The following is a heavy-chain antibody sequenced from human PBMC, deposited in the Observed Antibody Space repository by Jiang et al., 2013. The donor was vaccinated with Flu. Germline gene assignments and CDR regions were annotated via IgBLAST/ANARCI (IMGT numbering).Heavy chain of an antibody. Sequence: PGLVKPSETLSLTCTVSGGSISSYYWSWIRQPPGKGLEWIGYIYYSGSTNYNPSLKSRVTISVDTSKNQFSLKLSSVTAADTAVYYCARAYGYSYGHYYFDYWGQGTLVTVSS. CDR2: IYYSGST. CDR3: ARAYGYSYGHYYFDY. V-gene: IGHV4-59*13. J-gene: IGHJ4*02. D-gene: IGHD5-18*01. CDR1: GGSISSYY.